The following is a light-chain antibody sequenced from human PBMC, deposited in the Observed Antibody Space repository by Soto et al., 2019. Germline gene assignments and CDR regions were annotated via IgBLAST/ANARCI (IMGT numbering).Light chain of an antibody. Sequence: DIVMTQSPDSLAVSLGERATINCKSSQSVLYSSNNKNYLAWYQQKPGQPPKLLIYWASTREFGVPDRFSGSGSGTDFTLTISSLQAEDVAFYYCQQYYSSPLTFGPGTKVDIK. CDR1: QSVLYSSNNKNY. V-gene: IGKV4-1*01. J-gene: IGKJ3*01. CDR2: WAS. CDR3: QQYYSSPLT.